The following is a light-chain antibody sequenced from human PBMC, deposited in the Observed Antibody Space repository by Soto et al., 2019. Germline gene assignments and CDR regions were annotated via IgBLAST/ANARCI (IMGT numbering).Light chain of an antibody. CDR3: CSYAGSSNVV. J-gene: IGLJ2*01. Sequence: QSALTQPASVSGSPGQSITISCTGTNNDVGSYNLVSWYQQHPGKAPKLMIYEGSKRPSGVSNRFSGSKSGNTASLTISGLQAEDESDYYCCSYAGSSNVVFGGGTKVTVL. CDR1: NNDVGSYNL. CDR2: EGS. V-gene: IGLV2-23*01.